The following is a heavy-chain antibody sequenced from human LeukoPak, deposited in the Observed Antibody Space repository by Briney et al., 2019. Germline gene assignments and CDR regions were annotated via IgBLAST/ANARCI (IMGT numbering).Heavy chain of an antibody. Sequence: SQTLSLTCTVSGGSISSGDYYWSWIRQPPGKGLEWIGYIYYSGSTYYNPSLKSRVTISVDTSKNQFSLKLSSVTAADTAVYYCARNLVVVTAIPDYFDYWGQGTLVTVSS. J-gene: IGHJ4*02. CDR1: GGSISSGDYY. CDR2: IYYSGST. V-gene: IGHV4-30-4*01. D-gene: IGHD2-21*02. CDR3: ARNLVVVTAIPDYFDY.